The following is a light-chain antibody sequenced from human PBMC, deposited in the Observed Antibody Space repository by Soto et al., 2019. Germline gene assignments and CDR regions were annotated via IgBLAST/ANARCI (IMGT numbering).Light chain of an antibody. CDR3: QQYYSTPWT. J-gene: IGKJ1*01. Sequence: DIVMTQSPDSLAVSLGERATINCKSSQSVLYSSNNKNYLAWYQQKPGQPPKLLIYWASTRESGVPDRFSSSGSGPDFALTISSLQAEDVAVYYCQQYYSTPWTFRQGTKVEIK. V-gene: IGKV4-1*01. CDR1: QSVLYSSNNKNY. CDR2: WAS.